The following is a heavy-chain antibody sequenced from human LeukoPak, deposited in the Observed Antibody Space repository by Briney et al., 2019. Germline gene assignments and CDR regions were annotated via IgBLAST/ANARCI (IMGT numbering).Heavy chain of an antibody. CDR3: ARDDRSVLGAFDI. CDR1: GFTFSSYS. J-gene: IGHJ3*02. V-gene: IGHV3-21*01. CDR2: ISSSSSYI. Sequence: GGSLRLSCAASGFTFSSYSMNWVRQAPGKGLEWVSSISSSSSYIYYADSVKGRFTISRDNPKNSLYLQMNSLRAEDTAVYYCARDDRSVLGAFDIWGQGTMVTVSS. D-gene: IGHD5/OR15-5a*01.